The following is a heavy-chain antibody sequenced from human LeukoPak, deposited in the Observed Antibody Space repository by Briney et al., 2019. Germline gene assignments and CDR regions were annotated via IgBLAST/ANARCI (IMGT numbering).Heavy chain of an antibody. V-gene: IGHV4-4*02. CDR3: ARGGYYGSGNDFRFDP. CDR1: GGSIISGNW. Sequence: PSGTLSLTCAVSGGSIISGNWWSWVRQPPGKGLEWIGEIYHSGRANYNPSLKSRVTISVDTSKNQFSLKLSSVTAADTAVYYCARGGYYGSGNDFRFDPWGQGTLVTVSS. CDR2: IYHSGRA. D-gene: IGHD3-10*01. J-gene: IGHJ5*02.